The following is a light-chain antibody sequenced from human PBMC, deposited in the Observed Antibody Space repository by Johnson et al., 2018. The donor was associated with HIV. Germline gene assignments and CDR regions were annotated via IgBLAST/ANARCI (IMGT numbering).Light chain of an antibody. CDR2: END. CDR1: SSNIGNHY. CDR3: ATCDNSLRV. Sequence: QSVLTQPPSVSAAPGQKVTISCSGSSSNIGNHYISWYQQIPGTAPKLLIYENDKRPSGIPDRFSGSRSGTSATLGITGLQTGDEANYYCATCDNSLRVFGTGTRVTVL. J-gene: IGLJ1*01. V-gene: IGLV1-51*02.